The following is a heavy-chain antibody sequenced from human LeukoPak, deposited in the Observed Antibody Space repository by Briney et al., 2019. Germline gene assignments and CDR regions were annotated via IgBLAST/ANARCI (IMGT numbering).Heavy chain of an antibody. CDR1: GYTFSGYY. V-gene: IGHV1-2*02. J-gene: IGHJ4*02. CDR2: INPNSGGT. Sequence: ASVKVSCKASGYTFSGYYLHWVRQAPGQGLEWMGWINPNSGGTDSTQQFQDRVTMTRDTSISTAYMELGRLRSDDTAVYYCARGFPIAARPRPPDSWGQGTLVSVSS. D-gene: IGHD6-6*01. CDR3: ARGFPIAARPRPPDS.